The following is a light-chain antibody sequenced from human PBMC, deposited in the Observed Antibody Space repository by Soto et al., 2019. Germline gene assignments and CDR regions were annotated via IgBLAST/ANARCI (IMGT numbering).Light chain of an antibody. CDR3: QQYYDLLFT. J-gene: IGKJ3*01. V-gene: IGKV1-33*01. Sequence: DIQMTQSPSSLSASAGDRVTITCQASQDISKYLSWYQQKPGKAPKLLIYDASKLETGVPSRFSGSGSGTDFTFTISSLQPEDIATYFCQQYYDLLFTFGPGTKVEIK. CDR2: DAS. CDR1: QDISKY.